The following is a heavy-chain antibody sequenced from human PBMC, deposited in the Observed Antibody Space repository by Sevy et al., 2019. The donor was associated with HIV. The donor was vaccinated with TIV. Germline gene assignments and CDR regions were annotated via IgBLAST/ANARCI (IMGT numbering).Heavy chain of an antibody. D-gene: IGHD7-27*01. V-gene: IGHV3-48*02. CDR3: ARDGETQPFDY. CDR1: GFTFSSYS. CDR2: ISSSSTI. Sequence: GSLRLSCAASGFTFSSYSMNWVRQAPGKGLEWVSYISSSSTIYYADSVKGRFTISRDNAKNSLYLQMNSLRDEDTAVYYCARDGETQPFDYWGQGTLVTVSS. J-gene: IGHJ4*02.